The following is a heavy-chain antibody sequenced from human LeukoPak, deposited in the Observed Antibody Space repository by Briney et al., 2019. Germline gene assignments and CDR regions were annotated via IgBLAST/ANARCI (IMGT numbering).Heavy chain of an antibody. J-gene: IGHJ3*02. CDR2: ISWNSGSI. V-gene: IGHV3-9*01. CDR1: GFTFDDYA. Sequence: SGGSLRLSCAASGFTFDDYAMHWVRQAPGKGLEWVSGISWNSGSIGYADSVKGRFTISRDNAKNSLYLQMNSLRAEDTALYYCAKDMRPNYSSGWYSSRLGAFDIWGQGTMVTVSS. D-gene: IGHD6-19*01. CDR3: AKDMRPNYSSGWYSSRLGAFDI.